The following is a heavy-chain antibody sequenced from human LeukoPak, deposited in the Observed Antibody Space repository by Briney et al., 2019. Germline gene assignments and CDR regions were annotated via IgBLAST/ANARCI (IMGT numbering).Heavy chain of an antibody. V-gene: IGHV1-2*02. CDR1: GYPFTDYY. D-gene: IGHD3-10*01. CDR2: MSPNSGDT. CDR3: ARGQVLVGGNWFDP. J-gene: IGHJ5*02. Sequence: ASVKVSCKASGYPFTDYYIHWVRQAPGHGLEWIGWMSPNSGDTLSPQKFQGRVTMTRDTAISTAYMELSSLRSDDTAVYYCARGQVLVGGNWFDPGGQGTLVTVSA.